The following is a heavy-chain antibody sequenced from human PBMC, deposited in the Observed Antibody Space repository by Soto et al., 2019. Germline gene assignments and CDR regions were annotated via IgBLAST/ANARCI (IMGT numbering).Heavy chain of an antibody. CDR1: GYTFSTSG. D-gene: IGHD1-20*01. V-gene: IGHV1-18*01. Sequence: QVQVLQSGPKVKRPGASVKVSCKTSGYTFSTSGISWVRQAPGQGLEWVGWIRPDNGNTKSAQRLQGRVTLTTDTSASTAYMELRSLTSDDTAMYYCARDTESNRYNDWGQGTLVTVSS. CDR3: ARDTESNRYND. J-gene: IGHJ1*01. CDR2: IRPDNGNT.